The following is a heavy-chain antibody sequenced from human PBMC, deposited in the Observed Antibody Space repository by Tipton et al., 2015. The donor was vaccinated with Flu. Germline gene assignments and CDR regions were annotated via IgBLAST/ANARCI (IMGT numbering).Heavy chain of an antibody. D-gene: IGHD6-13*01. J-gene: IGHJ4*01. CDR1: GFTFSNRW. CDR2: ISLDGSVR. V-gene: IGHV3-74*01. Sequence: SLRLSCAASGFTFSNRWMYWVRQAPGKGLVWVARISLDGSVRDFADSVRGRFTISRDNARNTLYLQMNSLRDEDTAAYYCASGPTAWYGYFNFWGHGTLATVSS. CDR3: ASGPTAWYGYFNF.